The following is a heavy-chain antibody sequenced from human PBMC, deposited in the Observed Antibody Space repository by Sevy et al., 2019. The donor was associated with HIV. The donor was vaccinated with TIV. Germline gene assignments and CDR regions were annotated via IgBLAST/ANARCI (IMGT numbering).Heavy chain of an antibody. J-gene: IGHJ4*02. Sequence: ASVKVSCKASGFTFTSSAVQWVRQARGQRLEWIGWIVVGSGNTNYAQKFQERVTITRDMSTSTAYMELSSLRSADTAVYYCAATTSAAAGTGVEWFDYWGQGTLVTVSS. CDR1: GFTFTSSA. CDR3: AATTSAAAGTGVEWFDY. V-gene: IGHV1-58*01. D-gene: IGHD6-13*01. CDR2: IVVGSGNT.